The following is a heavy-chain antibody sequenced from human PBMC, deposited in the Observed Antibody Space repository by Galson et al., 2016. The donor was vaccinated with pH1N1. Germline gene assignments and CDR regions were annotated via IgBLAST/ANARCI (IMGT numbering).Heavy chain of an antibody. Sequence: QSGAEVTKPGESLKISCKGSGYNFDRYWIGWVRQMPGKGLEWMGIIYPGDSDTRYSPSFQGQVTISADKSISTAYLQWSSLRASDTAMYYCARLPYCDTTSCPFDYWGQGTLVTVSS. CDR1: GYNFDRYW. J-gene: IGHJ4*02. CDR3: ARLPYCDTTSCPFDY. D-gene: IGHD2-2*01. CDR2: IYPGDSDT. V-gene: IGHV5-51*03.